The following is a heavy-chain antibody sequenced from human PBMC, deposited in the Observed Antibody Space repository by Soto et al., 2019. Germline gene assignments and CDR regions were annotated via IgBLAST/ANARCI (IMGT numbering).Heavy chain of an antibody. V-gene: IGHV1-2*02. D-gene: IGHD3-10*01. CDR2: INPNSGGT. CDR1: GYTFTGYY. J-gene: IGHJ4*02. CDR3: ARDQAITMVRGVPGY. Sequence: ASVKVSCKASGYTFTGYYMHWVRQAPGQGLEWMGWINPNSGGTNYAQKFQGRVTTTRDTSISTAYMELSRLRSDDTAVYYCARDQAITMVRGVPGYWGQGTLVTVSS.